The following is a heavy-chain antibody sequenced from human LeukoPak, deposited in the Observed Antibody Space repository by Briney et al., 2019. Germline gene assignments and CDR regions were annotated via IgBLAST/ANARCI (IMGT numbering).Heavy chain of an antibody. V-gene: IGHV3-15*01. CDR3: TWVATILTVDL. CDR1: GLTFSDAW. CDR2: IRNDRIT. J-gene: IGHJ5*02. D-gene: IGHD5-12*01. Sequence: GGSLRLSCVLSGLTFSDAWMSWVRQAPGKGLEWVGRIRNDRITDYAAPVQGRFSISRDNSKNTFYLQMNSLRTEDTGMYFCTWVATILTVDLLGQGTLVTVSS.